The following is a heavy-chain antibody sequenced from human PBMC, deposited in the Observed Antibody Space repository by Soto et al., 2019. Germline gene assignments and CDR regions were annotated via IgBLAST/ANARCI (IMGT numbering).Heavy chain of an antibody. V-gene: IGHV3-33*06. Sequence: PGGSLRLSCVASGFTFSSYGMHWVRQAPGKGLEWVAVMSYDGSHEYYADSVKGRFTISRDNSKTILYLQMNSLRLEDTAVYYCAKGSVLRVVEAPLAILGGVDVWRQRAMVTVSS. CDR2: MSYDGSHE. J-gene: IGHJ6*02. CDR3: AKGSVLRVVEAPLAILGGVDV. D-gene: IGHD2-8*01. CDR1: GFTFSSYG.